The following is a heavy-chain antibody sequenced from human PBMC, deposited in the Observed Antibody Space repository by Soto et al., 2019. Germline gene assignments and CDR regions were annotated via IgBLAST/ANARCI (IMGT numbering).Heavy chain of an antibody. Sequence: SETLSLTYTVSGGSISSGGYYWSWIRQPPGKGLEYIGYIYYGGSTNHNPSLQSRVTMSVDTSKNQCSLKLNSVTAADTAVYYCARPRNGSPGLFEYWGQGSLVTVSS. CDR2: IYYGGST. CDR1: GGSISSGGYY. D-gene: IGHD1-26*01. CDR3: ARPRNGSPGLFEY. J-gene: IGHJ4*02. V-gene: IGHV4-61*08.